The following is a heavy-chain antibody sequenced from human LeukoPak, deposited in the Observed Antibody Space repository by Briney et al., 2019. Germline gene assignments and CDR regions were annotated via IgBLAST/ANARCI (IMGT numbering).Heavy chain of an antibody. V-gene: IGHV1-18*01. J-gene: IGHJ4*02. CDR1: NYTFIRYG. D-gene: IGHD1-26*01. CDR3: AREESIGRYQFLHDS. Sequence: ASVKVSCKASNYTFIRYGITWVRQAPGQGLEWLAWISPYNGNTKYAQKFQGRVTMTTGTSTSTAYMELRSLTSDDTAVYYCAREESIGRYQFLHDSWGQGTLVTVSS. CDR2: ISPYNGNT.